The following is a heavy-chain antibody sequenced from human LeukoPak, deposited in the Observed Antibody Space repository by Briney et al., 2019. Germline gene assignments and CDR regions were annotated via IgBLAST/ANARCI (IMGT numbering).Heavy chain of an antibody. V-gene: IGHV4-4*07. CDR3: ARLGPGATVDY. CDR2: VYASGRT. CDR1: GVSINTYY. Sequence: SETLSLTCTVSGVSINTYYWNWIRQPAGKALEWMGRVYASGRTNYNPSLKSRVTMSVDTSKNQFSLKLRSVTAADTAVYYCARLGPGATVDYWGQGTLVTVSS. J-gene: IGHJ4*02. D-gene: IGHD1-26*01.